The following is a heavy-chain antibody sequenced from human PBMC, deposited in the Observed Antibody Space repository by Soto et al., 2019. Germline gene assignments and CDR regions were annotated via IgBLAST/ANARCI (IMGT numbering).Heavy chain of an antibody. V-gene: IGHV1-24*01. D-gene: IGHD2-15*01. CDR2: FDPEDGET. CDR1: GYTLTELS. J-gene: IGHJ5*02. Sequence: ASVKVSCKVSGYTLTELSMHWVRQAPGKGLEWMGGFDPEDGETIYAQKFQGRVTMTEDTSTDTAYMELSSLRSEDTAVHYCALGYCSGGSCYPTRFDPWGQGTLVTVSS. CDR3: ALGYCSGGSCYPTRFDP.